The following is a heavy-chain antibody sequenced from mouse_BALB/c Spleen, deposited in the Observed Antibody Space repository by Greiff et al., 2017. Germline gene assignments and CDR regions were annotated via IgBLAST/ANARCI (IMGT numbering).Heavy chain of an antibody. Sequence: VQLQQSGPDLVKPSQSLSLSCTVTGYSITSGYSWHWIRQSPGNQLEWMGYIHYSGSTNYNPSLKSRISITRDTSKNQFFLQLNSVTTEDTAAYYCARPYYDVTAYYFDYWGQGTTLTVSS. D-gene: IGHD1-1*01. J-gene: IGHJ2*01. CDR1: GYSITSGYS. CDR3: ARPYYDVTAYYFDY. CDR2: IHYSGST. V-gene: IGHV3-1*02.